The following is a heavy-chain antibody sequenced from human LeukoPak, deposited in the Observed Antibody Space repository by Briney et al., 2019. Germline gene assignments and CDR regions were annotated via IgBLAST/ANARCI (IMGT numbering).Heavy chain of an antibody. CDR2: ISGSGGYT. CDR1: GFTFNSHA. J-gene: IGHJ4*02. V-gene: IGHV3-23*01. Sequence: GGSLRLSCAASGFTFNSHAMNWVRQAPGKGLEWVSGISGSGGYTYYADSVKGRFTISRDNSKNTMYLQMNSLRAEDTATYYCAKAVGSDPGNTFDYWGQGTLVTVSS. CDR3: AKAVGSDPGNTFDY. D-gene: IGHD1/OR15-1a*01.